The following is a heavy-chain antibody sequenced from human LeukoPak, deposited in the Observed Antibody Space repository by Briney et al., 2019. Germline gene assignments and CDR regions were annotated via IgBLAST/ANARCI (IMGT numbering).Heavy chain of an antibody. Sequence: GESLKISCKGSGYNFTIYWIGWVRQMPGKGLEWRGIISPGDSDTRYSPSFQGQVTISADKSISTAYLQWSSLKASDTAMYYCAIFDFLFGEIDNWFDPWGQGTQVTVSS. J-gene: IGHJ5*02. D-gene: IGHD3-16*01. CDR3: AIFDFLFGEIDNWFDP. CDR2: ISPGDSDT. V-gene: IGHV5-51*01. CDR1: GYNFTIYW.